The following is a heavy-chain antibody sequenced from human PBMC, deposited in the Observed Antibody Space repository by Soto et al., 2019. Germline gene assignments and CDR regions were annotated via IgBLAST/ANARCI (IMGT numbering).Heavy chain of an antibody. CDR3: ARVPVAGKYYYYYMDV. J-gene: IGHJ6*03. Sequence: SETLSLTCAVSSGSISSSNWWSWVRQPPGKGLEWIGEIYHSGSTNYNPSLKSRVTISVDKSKNQFSLKLSSVTAADTAVYYCARVPVAGKYYYYYMDVWGKGTTVTVSS. CDR2: IYHSGST. CDR1: SGSISSSNW. D-gene: IGHD6-19*01. V-gene: IGHV4-4*02.